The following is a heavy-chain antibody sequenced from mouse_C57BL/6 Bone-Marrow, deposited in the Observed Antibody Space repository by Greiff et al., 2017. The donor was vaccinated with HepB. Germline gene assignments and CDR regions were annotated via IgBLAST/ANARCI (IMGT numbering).Heavy chain of an antibody. Sequence: EVQRVESGGGLVKPGGSLKLSCAASGFTFSSYAMSWVRQTPEKRLEWVATISDGGSYTYYPDNVKGRFTISRDNAKNNLYLQMSHLKSEDTAMYYCARDRGVTTRRWYFDVWGTGTTVTVSS. CDR3: ARDRGVTTRRWYFDV. D-gene: IGHD2-5*01. V-gene: IGHV5-4*01. CDR1: GFTFSSYA. J-gene: IGHJ1*03. CDR2: ISDGGSYT.